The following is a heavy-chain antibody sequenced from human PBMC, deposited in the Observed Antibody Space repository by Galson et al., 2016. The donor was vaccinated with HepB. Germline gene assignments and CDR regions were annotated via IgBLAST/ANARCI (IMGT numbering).Heavy chain of an antibody. CDR2: ISSSSTI. D-gene: IGHD2-2*01. J-gene: IGHJ4*02. CDR3: ARDRTILSTVVPLRSPRSGGGSVDY. Sequence: SLRLSCAVSGFTFSRYSMNWVRQAPGKGLEWISYISSSSTIYYAGSVKGRFTVSRDNAKNSLYLQMNSLRDEDTAVYYCARDRTILSTVVPLRSPRSGGGSVDYWGQGTLVTVSS. CDR1: GFTFSRYS. V-gene: IGHV3-48*02.